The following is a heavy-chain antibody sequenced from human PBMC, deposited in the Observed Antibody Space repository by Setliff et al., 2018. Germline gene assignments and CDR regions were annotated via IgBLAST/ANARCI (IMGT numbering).Heavy chain of an antibody. CDR2: VIQVGSG. CDR3: AKDRVNDGFWDFDS. J-gene: IGHJ4*02. D-gene: IGHD1-26*01. Sequence: PGGSLRLSCATSGFTSRDYSMVWVRQVPGKGLEWVAGVIQVGSGVYADSVKGRSTISRDNSKNNFFLQINNLRAADTATYYCAKDRVNDGFWDFDSWGQGIVVTVSS. CDR1: GFTSRDYS. V-gene: IGHV3-23*01.